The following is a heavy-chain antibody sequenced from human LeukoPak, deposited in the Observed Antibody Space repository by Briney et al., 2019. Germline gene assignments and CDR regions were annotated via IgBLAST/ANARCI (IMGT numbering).Heavy chain of an antibody. CDR1: GFTFSLYA. CDR3: AKDQRGYDKPIDY. V-gene: IGHV3-23*01. J-gene: IGHJ4*02. CDR2: ISGSGGYT. D-gene: IGHD5-12*01. Sequence: GGSLRLSCAASGFTFSLYAMSWVRQAPGKGLEWVSAISGSGGYTDYADSVKGRFTISRDNSKNTLYVQMNSLRAEDTAVYYCAKDQRGYDKPIDYWGQGTLVTVSS.